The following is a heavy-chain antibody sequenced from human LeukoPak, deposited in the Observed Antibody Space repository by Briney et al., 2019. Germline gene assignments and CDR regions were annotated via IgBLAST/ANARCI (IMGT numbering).Heavy chain of an antibody. J-gene: IGHJ4*02. V-gene: IGHV3-23*01. CDR2: ISGSGGST. D-gene: IGHD4-17*01. Sequence: GGSLRLSCAASGFTFSNFAVSWVRQAPGRGLEWVSTISGSGGSTYDADSVKGRFTISRDNSKNTLYLQMNSLRAGDTAVYYRAKDVGTTVTTSDYGGQGTLVTVSS. CDR1: GFTFSNFA. CDR3: AKDVGTTVTTSDY.